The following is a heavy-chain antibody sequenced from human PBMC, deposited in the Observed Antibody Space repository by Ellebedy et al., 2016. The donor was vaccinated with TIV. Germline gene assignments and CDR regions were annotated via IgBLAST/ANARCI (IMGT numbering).Heavy chain of an antibody. CDR1: GFTSSDYY. J-gene: IGHJ6*02. Sequence: PGGSLRLSCAASGFTSSDYYMFWIRQAPGKGLAWVSSTGPNASATSYADSVTGRLSISRDNAKSSLYLHMSSLRVEDTAVYYCARAASRLWFAESPNGFDVWGQGTTVTVSS. CDR3: ARAASRLWFAESPNGFDV. CDR2: TGPNASAT. V-gene: IGHV3-11*01. D-gene: IGHD3-10*01.